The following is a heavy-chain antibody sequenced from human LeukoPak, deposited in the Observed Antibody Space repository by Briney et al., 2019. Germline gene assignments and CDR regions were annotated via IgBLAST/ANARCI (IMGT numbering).Heavy chain of an antibody. V-gene: IGHV3-20*04. D-gene: IGHD2-2*01. Sequence: GGSLRLSCAASGFTFDDYGMSWVRQAPGKGLEWVSGINWNGGSTGYADSVKGRFTISRDNAKNSLYLQMNSLRAEDTALYYCASSTSFPFGTYYYMDVWGKGTTVTVSS. CDR3: ASSTSFPFGTYYYMDV. CDR2: INWNGGST. CDR1: GFTFDDYG. J-gene: IGHJ6*03.